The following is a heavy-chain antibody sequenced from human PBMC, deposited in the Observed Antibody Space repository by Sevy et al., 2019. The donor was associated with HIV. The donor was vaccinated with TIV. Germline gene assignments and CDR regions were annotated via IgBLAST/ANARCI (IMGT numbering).Heavy chain of an antibody. CDR1: GYTFTSYG. J-gene: IGHJ5*02. Sequence: ASVKVSCKASGYTFTSYGISWVRQAPGQGLEWMGWISAYNGNTNYAQKLQGRVTMTTDTSTSTAYMERRSLKSDDTAVYYCVRVRYYYDSSGYYANGWFDPWGQGTLVTVSS. V-gene: IGHV1-18*01. D-gene: IGHD3-22*01. CDR3: VRVRYYYDSSGYYANGWFDP. CDR2: ISAYNGNT.